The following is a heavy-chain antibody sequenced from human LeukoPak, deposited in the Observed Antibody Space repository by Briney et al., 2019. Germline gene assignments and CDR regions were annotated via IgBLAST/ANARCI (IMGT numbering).Heavy chain of an antibody. V-gene: IGHV1-2*02. CDR3: AREYYDILTGFDNWFDP. Sequence: ASVKVSCKASGYTFTGYYMHWVRQAPGQGLEWMGWINPNSGGTNYAQKFQGRVTMTRDTSISTAYMELSRLRSDDTAVYYCAREYYDILTGFDNWFDPWGQGTLVTVSS. CDR2: INPNSGGT. J-gene: IGHJ5*02. D-gene: IGHD3-9*01. CDR1: GYTFTGYY.